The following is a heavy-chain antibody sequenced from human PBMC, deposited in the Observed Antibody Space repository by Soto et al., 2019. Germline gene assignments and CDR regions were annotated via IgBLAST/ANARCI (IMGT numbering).Heavy chain of an antibody. Sequence: PGGSLRLSCAASGFTFSSYAMSWVRQAPGKGLEWVSAISGSGGSTYYADSVKGRFTISRDNSKNTLYLQMNSLRAEDTAVYYCAKAPTGVAAAGTRGNLYFDYWGQGTLVTVSS. CDR2: ISGSGGST. J-gene: IGHJ4*02. CDR3: AKAPTGVAAAGTRGNLYFDY. D-gene: IGHD6-13*01. V-gene: IGHV3-23*01. CDR1: GFTFSSYA.